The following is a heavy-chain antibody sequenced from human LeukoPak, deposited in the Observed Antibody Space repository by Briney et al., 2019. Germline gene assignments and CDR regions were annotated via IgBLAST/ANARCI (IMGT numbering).Heavy chain of an antibody. J-gene: IGHJ6*02. CDR3: ARDTKYCSSTSCSASMDV. CDR2: ISSSSSTI. D-gene: IGHD2-2*01. Sequence: GGSLRLSCAASGFTFSSYSMNWVRQAPGKGLEWVSYISSSSSTIYYADSVKGRFTISRDNAKNSLYLQMNSLRAEDTAMYYCARDTKYCSSTSCSASMDVWGQGTTVTVSS. CDR1: GFTFSSYS. V-gene: IGHV3-48*01.